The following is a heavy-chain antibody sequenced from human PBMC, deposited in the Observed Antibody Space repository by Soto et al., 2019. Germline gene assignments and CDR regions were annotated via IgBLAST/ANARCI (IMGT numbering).Heavy chain of an antibody. CDR3: ARERGLVVPGNYYYYGMDV. Sequence: GGSLRLSCAASGFTFSSYGMHWVRQAPGKGLEWVAVIWYDGSNKYYADSVKGRFTISRDNSKNTLYLQMNSLRAEDTAVYYCARERGLVVPGNYYYYGMDVWGQGTTVTVSS. D-gene: IGHD2-2*01. CDR1: GFTFSSYG. V-gene: IGHV3-33*01. J-gene: IGHJ6*02. CDR2: IWYDGSNK.